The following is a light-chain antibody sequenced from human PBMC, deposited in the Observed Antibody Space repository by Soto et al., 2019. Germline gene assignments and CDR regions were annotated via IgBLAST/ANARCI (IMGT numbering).Light chain of an antibody. J-gene: IGKJ3*01. CDR1: QSVSGTY. CDR2: GAS. Sequence: EIVLTESPGTQSLSPGERATLSCRASQSVSGTYLAWYQQTPGQAPRLLIYGASSRATGIPDRFSGSGSGTDFTLTISRLEPEDFTVYYCQQYGTLPTTFGPGTKVDIK. V-gene: IGKV3-20*01. CDR3: QQYGTLPTT.